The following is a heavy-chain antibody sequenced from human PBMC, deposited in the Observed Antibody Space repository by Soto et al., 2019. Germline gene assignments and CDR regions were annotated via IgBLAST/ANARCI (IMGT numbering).Heavy chain of an antibody. V-gene: IGHV3-33*01. CDR3: ARDRLLTYYYDSSGFGTQNYFDY. J-gene: IGHJ4*02. D-gene: IGHD3-22*01. CDR2: IWYDGSNK. CDR1: GFTFSSYG. Sequence: GGSLRLSCAASGFTFSSYGMHWVRQAPGKGLEWVAVIWYDGSNKNYADSVKGRFTISRDNSKNTLYLQMNSLRAEDTAVYYCARDRLLTYYYDSSGFGTQNYFDYWGQGTLVTVSS.